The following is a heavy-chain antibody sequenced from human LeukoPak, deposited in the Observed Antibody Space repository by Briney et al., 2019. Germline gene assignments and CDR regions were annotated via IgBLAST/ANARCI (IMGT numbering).Heavy chain of an antibody. CDR1: GFTFSSYW. V-gene: IGHV3-74*01. J-gene: IGHJ1*01. D-gene: IGHD6-19*01. CDR3: ARAGEQWLASAEYFQH. CDR2: INSDGSST. Sequence: PGGSLRLSCAASGFTFSSYWMHWARQAPGKGLVWVSRINSDGSSTSYADSVKGRFTISGDNAKNTLYLQMNSLRAEDTAVYYCARAGEQWLASAEYFQHWGQGTLVTVSS.